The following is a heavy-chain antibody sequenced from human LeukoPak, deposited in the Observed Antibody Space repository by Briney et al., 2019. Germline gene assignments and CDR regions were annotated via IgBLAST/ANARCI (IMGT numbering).Heavy chain of an antibody. D-gene: IGHD6-6*01. Sequence: SETLSLTYTVSGGSISSYYWSWIRQPPGKGLEWIGYIYYSGSTNYNPSLQSRVTISVDTSKNQFSLNLNSVTAADTAVYYCARGGAARLHFQNWGQGTLVTVSS. CDR3: ARGGAARLHFQN. V-gene: IGHV4-59*01. CDR1: GGSISSYY. CDR2: IYYSGST. J-gene: IGHJ1*01.